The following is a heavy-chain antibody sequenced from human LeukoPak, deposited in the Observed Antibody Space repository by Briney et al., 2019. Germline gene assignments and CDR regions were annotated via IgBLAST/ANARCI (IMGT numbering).Heavy chain of an antibody. CDR1: GGSISSGSYY. Sequence: KASETLSLTCTVSGGSISSGSYYWSWIRQPAGKGLEWIGRIYISGSTNYNPSLKSRVTISVDTSKNQFSLKLSSVTAADTAVYYCARDRRIAAAATGYYYGMDVWGQGTTVTVSS. V-gene: IGHV4-61*02. J-gene: IGHJ6*02. D-gene: IGHD6-13*01. CDR2: IYISGST. CDR3: ARDRRIAAAATGYYYGMDV.